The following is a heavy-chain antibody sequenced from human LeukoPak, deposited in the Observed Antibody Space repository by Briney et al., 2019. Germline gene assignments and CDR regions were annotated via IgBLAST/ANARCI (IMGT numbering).Heavy chain of an antibody. V-gene: IGHV4-34*01. J-gene: IGHJ3*02. Sequence: SETLSLTCAVYGGSFSGYYWSWIRQPPGKGLEWIGEINHSGSTNYNPSLKSRVTISVDTSKNQFSLKLSSVTAADTAVYYCARAHPAAIARDAFDIWGQGTMVTVSS. CDR2: INHSGST. CDR1: GGSFSGYY. CDR3: ARAHPAAIARDAFDI. D-gene: IGHD2-2*01.